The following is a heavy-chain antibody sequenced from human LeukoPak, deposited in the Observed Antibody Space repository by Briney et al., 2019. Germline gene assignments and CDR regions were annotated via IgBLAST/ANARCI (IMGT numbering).Heavy chain of an antibody. J-gene: IGHJ4*02. CDR2: ISSSSSTI. Sequence: GGSLRLSCAASGFTFSSYSMNWVRQAPGKGLEWVSYISSSSSTIYYADSVKGRFTISRDNAKNSLYLQMNSLRAEDTAVYYCARDEGATVTAFDYWGQGTLVTVSS. CDR3: ARDEGATVTAFDY. V-gene: IGHV3-48*04. D-gene: IGHD4-17*01. CDR1: GFTFSSYS.